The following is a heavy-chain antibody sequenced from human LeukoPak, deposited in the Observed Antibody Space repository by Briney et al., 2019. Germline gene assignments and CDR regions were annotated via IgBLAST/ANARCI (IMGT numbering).Heavy chain of an antibody. Sequence: PGGSLRLSCAASGFTFSSSWMNWVRQAPGKGLEWVANINPDGSQKRFVDSVMGRFTMSRDNAKNSLYLRMNSLRVEDTAVFYCAAWTDRGYNFWGQGTLVTVSS. J-gene: IGHJ4*02. CDR3: AAWTDRGYNF. CDR2: INPDGSQK. V-gene: IGHV3-7*01. CDR1: GFTFSSSW. D-gene: IGHD5-24*01.